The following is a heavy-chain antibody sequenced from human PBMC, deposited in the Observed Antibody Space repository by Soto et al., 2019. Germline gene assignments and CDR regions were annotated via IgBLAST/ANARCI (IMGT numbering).Heavy chain of an antibody. D-gene: IGHD3-3*02. CDR1: GYTFSTYT. CDR2: INAGSGNT. Sequence: VKVSCKAAGYTFSTYTMNWVRQAPGQSLEWMGWINAGSGNTKYSQNFQGRVSITRDTSASTVYMELTGLKSEDTAMYYCARDTETLGPRANDALDIWGQGTMVTVSS. V-gene: IGHV1-3*01. J-gene: IGHJ3*02. CDR3: ARDTETLGPRANDALDI.